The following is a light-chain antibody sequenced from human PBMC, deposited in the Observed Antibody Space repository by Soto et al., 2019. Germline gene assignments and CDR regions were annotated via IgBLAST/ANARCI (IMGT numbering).Light chain of an antibody. CDR1: QSVSSD. CDR2: GAS. V-gene: IGKV3-15*01. J-gene: IGKJ1*01. CDR3: QQYDNWPQT. Sequence: EIVMTQSPATLPVSPGEGGTLSCRASQSVSSDLAWYQHKPGQAPRLLIYGASTRATGIPARFSGRGSGTEFTLTISSLQSVDFAVYYCQQYDNWPQTFGQGTKVDIK.